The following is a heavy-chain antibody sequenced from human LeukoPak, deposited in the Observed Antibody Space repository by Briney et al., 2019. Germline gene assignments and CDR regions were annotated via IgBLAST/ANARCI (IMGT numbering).Heavy chain of an antibody. CDR1: GFTFSSYA. Sequence: GGSLRLSCAASGFTFSSYAMSWVRQAPGKGLEWVSAISGSGGSTYYADSVKGRFTISRDNSKNTLYLQMNSLRAEDTAVYYCAKDHRPGIAAAGTGDFDYWGQGTLVTVSS. V-gene: IGHV3-23*01. CDR3: AKDHRPGIAAAGTGDFDY. J-gene: IGHJ4*02. CDR2: ISGSGGST. D-gene: IGHD6-13*01.